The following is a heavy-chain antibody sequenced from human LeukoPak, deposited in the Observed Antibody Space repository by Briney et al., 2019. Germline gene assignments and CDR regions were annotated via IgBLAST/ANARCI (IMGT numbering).Heavy chain of an antibody. J-gene: IGHJ4*02. CDR2: INPNSGGT. D-gene: IGHD2-2*02. CDR1: GYTFTGYY. V-gene: IGHV1-2*02. CDR3: ARDLNNGIVVVPAAIGVDY. Sequence: ASVKVSCKASGYTFTGYYMHWVRQAPGQGLEWMGWINPNSGGTNYAQKFQGRVTMTRDTSISTAYMELSRLRSDDTAVYYCARDLNNGIVVVPAAIGVDYWGQGTLVTVSS.